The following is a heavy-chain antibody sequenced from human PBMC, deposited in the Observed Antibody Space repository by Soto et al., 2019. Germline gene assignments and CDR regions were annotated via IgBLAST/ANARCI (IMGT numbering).Heavy chain of an antibody. Sequence: QVQLVQSGGEVKKPGASVKVSCKASGYTFTNYGISWVRQAPGQGLEWMGWINVYNGNTKYAQKVQGRVTMTTDTSTSTAYMGLRSLRSDGTAVYYCARGVGSGSYCNHYNWFDPWGQGTLVTVSS. J-gene: IGHJ5*02. V-gene: IGHV1-18*01. CDR2: INVYNGNT. CDR3: ARGVGSGSYCNHYNWFDP. D-gene: IGHD3-10*01. CDR1: GYTFTNYG.